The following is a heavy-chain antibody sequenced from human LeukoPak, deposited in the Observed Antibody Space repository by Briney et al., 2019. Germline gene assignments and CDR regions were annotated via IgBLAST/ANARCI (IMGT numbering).Heavy chain of an antibody. J-gene: IGHJ4*02. D-gene: IGHD1-26*01. CDR1: GYRFTSYW. Sequence: GESLNISCKGSGYRFTSYWIGWVRQMPGKGLEWMGIIYPGDSDTKYSASFQGQVTISADKSISTAYLQWSSLKASDIAMYYCARIDSGSYLRCFDYWGQGTLVTVSS. V-gene: IGHV5-51*01. CDR3: ARIDSGSYLRCFDY. CDR2: IYPGDSDT.